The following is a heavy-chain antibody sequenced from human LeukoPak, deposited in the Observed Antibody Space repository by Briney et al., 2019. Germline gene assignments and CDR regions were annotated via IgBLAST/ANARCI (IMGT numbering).Heavy chain of an antibody. J-gene: IGHJ1*01. CDR3: AKDSARITISNFQH. CDR1: GFTFSSYA. Sequence: PGGSPRLACAASGFTFSSYAMSWVRQAPGKGLEWVSAISGSGGSTYYADSVKGRFTISRDNSKNTLYLQMNSLRAEDTAVYYCAKDSARITISNFQHWGQGTLVTVSS. V-gene: IGHV3-23*01. D-gene: IGHD3-9*01. CDR2: ISGSGGST.